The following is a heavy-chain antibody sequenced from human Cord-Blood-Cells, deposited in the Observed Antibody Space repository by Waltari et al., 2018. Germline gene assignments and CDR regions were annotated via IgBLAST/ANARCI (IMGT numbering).Heavy chain of an antibody. CDR3: ARGIYYSNYFDY. D-gene: IGHD4-4*01. J-gene: IGHJ4*02. CDR2: INHSGST. V-gene: IGHV4-34*01. Sequence: QVQLQQWGAGLLKPSETLSLTCAVYGGSFSGYYWSWIRQPPGKGLEWIGEINHSGSTNYNPSLKSRVTISVDTSKNQFSLKLSSVTAADTAVYYCARGIYYSNYFDYWGQGTLVTVSS. CDR1: GGSFSGYY.